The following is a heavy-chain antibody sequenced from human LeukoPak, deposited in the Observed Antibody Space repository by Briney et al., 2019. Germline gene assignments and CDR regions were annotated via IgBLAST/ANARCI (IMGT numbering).Heavy chain of an antibody. CDR1: GYTFTGYY. CDR3: ARDFSSTYDFWSGYYTGEVDY. J-gene: IGHJ4*02. D-gene: IGHD3-3*01. Sequence: ASVKVSCKASGYTFTGYYMHWVRQAPGQGLEWMGRINPNSGGTNYAQKFQGRVTMTRDTSISTAYMELSRLRSDDTAVYYCARDFSSTYDFWSGYYTGEVDYWGQGTLVTVSS. V-gene: IGHV1-2*06. CDR2: INPNSGGT.